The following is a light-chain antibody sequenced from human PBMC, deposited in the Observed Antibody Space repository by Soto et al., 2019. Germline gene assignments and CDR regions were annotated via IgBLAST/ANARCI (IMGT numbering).Light chain of an antibody. CDR3: QQYGGSPSIT. CDR1: QSVSSY. Sequence: EIVLTQSPATLSLSPGERATLSCRASQSVSSYLAWYQQKPGQAPRLLIYDASNRATGIPARFSGSGSGTEFTLTISTLQSGDFAVYYCQQYGGSPSITFGQGTRLEIK. J-gene: IGKJ5*01. CDR2: DAS. V-gene: IGKV3-11*01.